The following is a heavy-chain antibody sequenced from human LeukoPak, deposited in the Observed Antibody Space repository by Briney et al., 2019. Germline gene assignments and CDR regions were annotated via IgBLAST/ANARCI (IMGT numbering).Heavy chain of an antibody. CDR3: ARQRCSGGSCYSKYDYFDY. CDR2: IYYSGST. V-gene: IGHV4-59*01. D-gene: IGHD2-15*01. Sequence: SETLSLTCTVSGGSISSYYWSWFRQPPGKGLEWIGYIYYSGSTNYNPSLKSRVTISVDTSKNQFSLKLSSVTAADTAVYYCARQRCSGGSCYSKYDYFDYWGQGTLVTVSS. J-gene: IGHJ4*02. CDR1: GGSISSYY.